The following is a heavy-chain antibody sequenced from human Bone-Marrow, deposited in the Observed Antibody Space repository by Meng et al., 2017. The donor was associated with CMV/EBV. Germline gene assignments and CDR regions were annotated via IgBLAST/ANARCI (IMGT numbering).Heavy chain of an antibody. Sequence: GESLKISCAGSGFTFSSYAMSWVRQAPGKGLEWVSVIYSGGSTYYADSVKGRFTISRDDSKNTLYLQLNSLRDEDTAVYYCARNQAYGNYGDSWGQGTRVTVYS. J-gene: IGHJ4*02. D-gene: IGHD4-11*01. V-gene: IGHV3-66*02. CDR3: ARNQAYGNYGDS. CDR1: GFTFSSYA. CDR2: IYSGGST.